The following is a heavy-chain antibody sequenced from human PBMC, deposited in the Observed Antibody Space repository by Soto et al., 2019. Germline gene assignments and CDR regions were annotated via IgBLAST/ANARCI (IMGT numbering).Heavy chain of an antibody. Sequence: GGSLRLSCAPSGFTFSSYWMTWVRQAPGKGLEWVANIRQDGSEKYYVDSVKGRFTISRDNAKNSLYLQMNSLRAEDTAVYYCVIAPHYYDSSGFYSFDAFDIWDQGTMVTLSS. CDR3: VIAPHYYDSSGFYSFDAFDI. D-gene: IGHD3-22*01. CDR2: IRQDGSEK. V-gene: IGHV3-7*03. CDR1: GFTFSSYW. J-gene: IGHJ3*02.